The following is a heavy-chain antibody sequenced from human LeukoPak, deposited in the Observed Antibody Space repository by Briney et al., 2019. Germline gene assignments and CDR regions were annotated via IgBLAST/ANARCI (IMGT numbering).Heavy chain of an antibody. Sequence: GGSLRLSCAASGFTFSHYGMNWVRQAPGKGLEWLSTISGSGRGTYYADSVKGRFTISRDNAKNSLYLQMNSLRAEDTAVYYCAELGITMIGGVWGKGTTVTISS. D-gene: IGHD3-10*02. J-gene: IGHJ6*04. CDR1: GFTFSHYG. V-gene: IGHV3-23*01. CDR2: ISGSGRGT. CDR3: AELGITMIGGV.